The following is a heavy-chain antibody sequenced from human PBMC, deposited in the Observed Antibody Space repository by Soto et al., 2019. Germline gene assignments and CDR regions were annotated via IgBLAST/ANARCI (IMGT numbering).Heavy chain of an antibody. D-gene: IGHD6-19*01. Sequence: QVQLVESGGGVVQPGRSLRLSCAASGFTFSSYGMHWVRQAPGKGLEWVAVIWYDGSNKYYADSVKGRFTISRDNSKNTLYLQMNSLRAEDTAVYYCAIMPGIAVAGTRPDYYYYMDVWGKGTTVTVSS. CDR2: IWYDGSNK. J-gene: IGHJ6*03. V-gene: IGHV3-33*01. CDR1: GFTFSSYG. CDR3: AIMPGIAVAGTRPDYYYYMDV.